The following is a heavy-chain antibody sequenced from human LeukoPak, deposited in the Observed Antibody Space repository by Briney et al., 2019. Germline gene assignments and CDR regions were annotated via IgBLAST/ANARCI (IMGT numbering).Heavy chain of an antibody. CDR3: ARDLLRNGVWFDP. D-gene: IGHD2-8*01. J-gene: IGHJ5*02. CDR1: GGSISDYY. Sequence: SETLSLTCTVSGGSISDYYWNWIRQPAGKGLEWIGRIYTSGSTNYNPSLKSRVTMSVDTSKNQFSLKLSSVTAADTAVYYCARDLLRNGVWFDPWGQGTLVTVSS. CDR2: IYTSGST. V-gene: IGHV4-4*07.